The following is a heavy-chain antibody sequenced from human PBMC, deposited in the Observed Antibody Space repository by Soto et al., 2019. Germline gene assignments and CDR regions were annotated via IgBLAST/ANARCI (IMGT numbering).Heavy chain of an antibody. CDR3: PRGLRIYYDRSGLHY. V-gene: IGHV3-48*03. D-gene: IGHD3-22*01. CDR1: GFTLSNYE. CDR2: ISYTGSTI. J-gene: IGHJ4*02. Sequence: GGSLRLSCAASGFTLSNYEMNWVLQTTGKGLEWVSYISYTGSTIYYADSVRGRFTISRDNSKNSLDLQMNSLRAEDTAVYYCPRGLRIYYDRSGLHYWGQGTLVTVS.